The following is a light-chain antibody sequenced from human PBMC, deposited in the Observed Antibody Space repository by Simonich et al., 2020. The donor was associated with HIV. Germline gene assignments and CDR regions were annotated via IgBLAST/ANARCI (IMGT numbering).Light chain of an antibody. CDR1: SRDVGGYNF. V-gene: IGLV2-8*01. J-gene: IGLJ2*01. Sequence: QSALTQPPSASGSPGQSVTISCPGTSRDVGGYNFVSWYQQHPGKAPTLMIYEVSKRPSGVPDRFAGSKSGNTASLTISGLQAEDEADYYCCSYAGSYVVFGGVTKLTVL. CDR3: CSYAGSYVV. CDR2: EVS.